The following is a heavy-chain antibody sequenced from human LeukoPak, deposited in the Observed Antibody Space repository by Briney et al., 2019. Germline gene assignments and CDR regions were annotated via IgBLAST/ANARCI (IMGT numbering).Heavy chain of an antibody. CDR1: GDSVSSNSAA. CDR2: TYYRSKWYA. V-gene: IGHV6-1*01. J-gene: IGHJ4*02. D-gene: IGHD5-18*01. Sequence: SQTLSLTCAISGDSVSSNSAAWNWIRQSPSRGLEWLGRTYYRSKWYADYAGSVRSRITISPDTSKNQFSLKLTSVTAADAAVYYCARHGQERAVVTPLYYFDYWGQGTLVTVSS. CDR3: ARHGQERAVVTPLYYFDY.